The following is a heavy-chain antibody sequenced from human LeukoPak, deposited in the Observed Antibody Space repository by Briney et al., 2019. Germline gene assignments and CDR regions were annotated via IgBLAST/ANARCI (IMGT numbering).Heavy chain of an antibody. Sequence: ASVKVSCKASGYTFTSYDINWVRQATGQGLEWMGWMNPNSGNTGYAQKFQGRVTMTRNTSISTAYMELSSLRSEDTAVYYCARELGSSWDYYYMDVWGKGTTVTISS. J-gene: IGHJ6*03. D-gene: IGHD6-13*01. CDR2: MNPNSGNT. V-gene: IGHV1-8*01. CDR1: GYTFTSYD. CDR3: ARELGSSWDYYYMDV.